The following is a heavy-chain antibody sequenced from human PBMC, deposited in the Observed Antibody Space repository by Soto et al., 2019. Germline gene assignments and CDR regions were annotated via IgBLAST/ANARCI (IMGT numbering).Heavy chain of an antibody. CDR1: GYTFTGYY. V-gene: IGHV1-2*04. Sequence: QVQLVQSGAEVKKPGASVKVSCKASGYTFTGYYMHWVRQAPGQGLEWMGWINPNSGGTNYAQKFEGWVTMPRDTSISTAYRELSRRRSDDTAVYYGARDWGGGGPPIVGNYWGQGTLVTVSS. CDR2: INPNSGGT. CDR3: ARDWGGGGPPIVGNY. D-gene: IGHD3-16*01. J-gene: IGHJ4*02.